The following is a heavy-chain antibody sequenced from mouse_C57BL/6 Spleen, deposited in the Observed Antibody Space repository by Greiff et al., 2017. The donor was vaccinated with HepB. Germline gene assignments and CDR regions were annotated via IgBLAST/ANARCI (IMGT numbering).Heavy chain of an antibody. D-gene: IGHD2-4*01. CDR2: ISSGSSTI. CDR3: ARGYDYDWYFDV. CDR1: GFTFSDYG. J-gene: IGHJ1*03. V-gene: IGHV5-17*01. Sequence: EVKVIESGGGLVKPGGSLKLSCAASGFTFSDYGMHWVRQAPEKGLEWVAYISSGSSTIYYADTVKGRFTISRDNAKNTLFLQMTSLRSEDTAMYYCARGYDYDWYFDVWGTGTTVTVSS.